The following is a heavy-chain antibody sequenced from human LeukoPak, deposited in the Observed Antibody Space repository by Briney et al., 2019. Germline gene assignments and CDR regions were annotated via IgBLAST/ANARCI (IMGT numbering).Heavy chain of an antibody. CDR2: IKQEGSEK. Sequence: GGSLRLSCAASGLTFTNYWMGWVRQARGEGLEWVANIKQEGSEKYYVDSVKGRFSISRDNAKNSLYLQMNSLRVEETSLYYCARLYLDSSLFDFRGQGTLVTVSS. D-gene: IGHD2-21*01. J-gene: IGHJ4*02. CDR1: GLTFTNYW. CDR3: ARLYLDSSLFDF. V-gene: IGHV3-7*01.